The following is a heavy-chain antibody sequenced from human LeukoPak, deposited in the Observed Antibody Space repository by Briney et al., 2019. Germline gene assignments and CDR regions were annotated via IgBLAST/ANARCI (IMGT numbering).Heavy chain of an antibody. J-gene: IGHJ3*02. D-gene: IGHD1-26*01. V-gene: IGHV1-18*01. CDR2: ISAYNGNT. Sequence: ASVKVSCKASGYTFTSYGISWVRQAPGQGLEWMGWISAYNGNTNYAQKLQGRVTMTTDTSTSTAYMELRSLRSDDTAVYYCARDDSGSYYEPKAFDIWGQGTMVTVSS. CDR1: GYTFTSYG. CDR3: ARDDSGSYYEPKAFDI.